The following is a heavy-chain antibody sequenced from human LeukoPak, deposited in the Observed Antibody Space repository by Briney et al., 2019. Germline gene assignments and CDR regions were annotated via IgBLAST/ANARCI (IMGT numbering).Heavy chain of an antibody. D-gene: IGHD6-25*01. Sequence: PSQTLSPTCTVSGGSISSGGYYWSWIRQHPGKGLEWTGYINYIGSTYYNPSLKSRITISVDTSKNQFSLYLSSVTAADTAVYYCARTVSSASLFFDYWGQGTLVTVSS. V-gene: IGHV4-31*03. J-gene: IGHJ4*02. CDR2: INYIGST. CDR3: ARTVSSASLFFDY. CDR1: GGSISSGGYY.